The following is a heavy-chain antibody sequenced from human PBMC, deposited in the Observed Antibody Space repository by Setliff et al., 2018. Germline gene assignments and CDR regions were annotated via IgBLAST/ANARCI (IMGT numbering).Heavy chain of an antibody. CDR3: TREASVDFWGGYPYYYYMDV. V-gene: IGHV1-8*02. CDR2: MNPNSGNT. Sequence: ASVKVSCKASGYTFTSYDINWMRQASGQGLEWMGWMNPNSGNTGSTQKFQGRVTMTRNTSTSTAYMELSRLTSEDTAVYFCTREASVDFWGGYPYYYYMDVWGKGTTVTVSS. D-gene: IGHD3-3*01. CDR1: GYTFTSYD. J-gene: IGHJ6*03.